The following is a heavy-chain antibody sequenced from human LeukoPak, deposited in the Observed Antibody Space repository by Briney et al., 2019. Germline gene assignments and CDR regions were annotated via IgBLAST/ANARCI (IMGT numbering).Heavy chain of an antibody. V-gene: IGHV1-8*02. CDR2: MNPNSGNT. CDR3: ARRDYYGSGSYYNEFDY. J-gene: IGHJ4*02. CDR1: GGTFSSYD. D-gene: IGHD3-10*01. Sequence: ASVKVSCKASGGTFSSYDINWVRQATGQGLEWMGWMNPNSGNTGYAQKFQGRVTMTRNTSISTAYMELSSLRSEDTAVYYCARRDYYGSGSYYNEFDYWGQGTLVTVSS.